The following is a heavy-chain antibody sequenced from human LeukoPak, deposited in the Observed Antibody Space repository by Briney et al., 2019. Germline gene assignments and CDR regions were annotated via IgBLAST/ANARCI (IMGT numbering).Heavy chain of an antibody. J-gene: IGHJ4*02. Sequence: GESLKISCKGSGYSFTSYWIGWVRQMPGKGLEWMGIIYPGDSDTRYSPSFQGQVTISADKSISTAYLQWSSLKASDTAMYYCARSWDALGPGGDYFDYWGQGTLVTVSS. CDR3: ARSWDALGPGGDYFDY. CDR2: IYPGDSDT. D-gene: IGHD6-13*01. CDR1: GYSFTSYW. V-gene: IGHV5-51*01.